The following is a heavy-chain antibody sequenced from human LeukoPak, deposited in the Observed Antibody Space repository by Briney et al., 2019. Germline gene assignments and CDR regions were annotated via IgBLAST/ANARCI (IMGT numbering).Heavy chain of an antibody. J-gene: IGHJ1*01. CDR3: ANWWYGSGHFQH. D-gene: IGHD3-10*01. V-gene: IGHV3-33*06. Sequence: QPGRSLRLSCAVSGYTFRSHGMHWVRQAPGKGLEWVAAIWYDGSDKYYADSVKGRFTISRDNSKNMLYLQMDSLRAEDTAVYYCANWWYGSGHFQHWGQGTLVTVSS. CDR1: GYTFRSHG. CDR2: IWYDGSDK.